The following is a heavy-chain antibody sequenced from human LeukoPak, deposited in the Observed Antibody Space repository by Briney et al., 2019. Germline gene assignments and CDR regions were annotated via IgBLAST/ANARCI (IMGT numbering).Heavy chain of an antibody. Sequence: PSETLFLTCTVSGGSISSSSYYWGWIRQPPGKGLEWIGSIYYSGSTYYNPSLKSRVTISVDTSKNQFSLKLSSVTAADTAVYYCARGIGIFGVVSPEYFHHWGQGTLVTVSS. J-gene: IGHJ1*01. D-gene: IGHD3-3*01. CDR1: GGSISSSSYY. V-gene: IGHV4-39*07. CDR2: IYYSGST. CDR3: ARGIGIFGVVSPEYFHH.